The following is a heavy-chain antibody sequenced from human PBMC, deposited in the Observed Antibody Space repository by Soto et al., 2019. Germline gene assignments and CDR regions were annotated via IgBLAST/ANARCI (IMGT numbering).Heavy chain of an antibody. CDR1: GYTFTGCY. CDR2: INPNSGGT. D-gene: IGHD2-15*01. CDR3: ARATNPNIVVVVAATIGGAFDI. V-gene: IGHV1-2*04. Sequence: ASVKVSCKASGYTFTGCYMHWVRQAPGQGLEWMGWINPNSGGTNYAQKFQGWVTMTRDTSISTAYMELSRLRSDDTAVYYCARATNPNIVVVVAATIGGAFDIWGQGTMVTVSS. J-gene: IGHJ3*02.